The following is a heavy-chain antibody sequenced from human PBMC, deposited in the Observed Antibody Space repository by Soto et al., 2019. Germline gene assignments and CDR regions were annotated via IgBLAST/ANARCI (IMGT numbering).Heavy chain of an antibody. CDR3: ARLLTGYYGYYFDY. CDR2: IYYSGST. V-gene: IGHV4-59*01. D-gene: IGHD3-9*01. Sequence: ETLSLTCTVSGGSISSYYWSWIRQPPGKGLEWIGYIYYSGSTNYNPSLKSRVTISVDTSKNQFSLKLSSVTAADTAVYYCARLLTGYYGYYFDYWGQGTLVTVSS. CDR1: GGSISSYY. J-gene: IGHJ4*02.